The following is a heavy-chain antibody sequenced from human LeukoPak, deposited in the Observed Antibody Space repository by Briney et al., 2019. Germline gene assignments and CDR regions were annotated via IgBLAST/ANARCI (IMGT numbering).Heavy chain of an antibody. CDR3: ARQAYYYDSSGYGIYYFDY. V-gene: IGHV5-51*01. CDR2: IYPGDSDT. CDR1: GYSFTSYW. D-gene: IGHD3-22*01. Sequence: GESLKISCKGSGYSFTSYWLGWVRQMPGKGLEWMGIIYPGDSDTRYSPSFQGQVTISADKSISTAYLQWSSLKASDTAMYYCARQAYYYDSSGYGIYYFDYWGQGTLVTVSS. J-gene: IGHJ4*02.